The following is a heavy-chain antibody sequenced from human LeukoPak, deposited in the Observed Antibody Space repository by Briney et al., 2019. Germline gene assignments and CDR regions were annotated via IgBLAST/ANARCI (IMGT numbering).Heavy chain of an antibody. CDR2: IYYSGST. CDR3: ARQYFYDSRNFDY. V-gene: IGHV4-59*08. D-gene: IGHD3-22*01. J-gene: IGHJ4*01. CDR1: GGSLSSYY. Sequence: SETLSDTLTVSGGSLSSYYLSWIRQPPGKGLEWIGYIYYSGSTNYNPSLKSRVTTSVDKSKNQFSLNLSSATAADTAVYYCARQYFYDSRNFDYWGHGELFTVSS.